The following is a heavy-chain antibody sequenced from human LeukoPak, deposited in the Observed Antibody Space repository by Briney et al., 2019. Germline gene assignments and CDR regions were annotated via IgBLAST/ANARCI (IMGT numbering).Heavy chain of an antibody. CDR2: IRSKANSYAT. Sequence: PGGSLRLSCAASGFTFSGSAMHWVRQASGKGLEWVGRIRSKANSYATAYAASVKGRFTISRDDSKNTAYLQMNSLKTEDTAVYYCTRRRSYGSGLPFDYWGQGTLVTVSS. D-gene: IGHD3-10*01. CDR3: TRRRSYGSGLPFDY. J-gene: IGHJ4*02. CDR1: GFTFSGSA. V-gene: IGHV3-73*01.